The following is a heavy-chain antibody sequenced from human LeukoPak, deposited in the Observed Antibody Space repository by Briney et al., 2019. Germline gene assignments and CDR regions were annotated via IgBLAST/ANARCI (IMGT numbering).Heavy chain of an antibody. CDR2: ISGSGDST. CDR3: APRYYSSRYAEYYFDF. D-gene: IGHD3-22*01. J-gene: IGHJ4*02. Sequence: PGGSLRLSCAASGFTFSSFAMSWVRQAPGKGLEWVSSISGSGDSTYFADPVKGRFTISRDNSKNTLDLQMNSLRAEDTAVYYCAPRYYSSRYAEYYFDFWGQGTLVTVSS. V-gene: IGHV3-23*01. CDR1: GFTFSSFA.